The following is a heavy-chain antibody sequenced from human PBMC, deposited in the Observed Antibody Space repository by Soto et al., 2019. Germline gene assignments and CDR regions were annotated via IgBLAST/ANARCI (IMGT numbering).Heavy chain of an antibody. CDR3: AKNQGVELVPLATVDWFDP. CDR2: ISGSGFKK. CDR1: GFTFSSYS. V-gene: IGHV3-23*01. J-gene: IGHJ5*02. Sequence: GGSLRLSCAASGFTFSSYSMSWVRQAPGXGLEWISSISGSGFKKFYADSVKGRFTISRDNSKSTVYLELNNLSAEDTAVYHCAKNQGVELVPLATVDWFDPWGQGSVVTVSS. D-gene: IGHD1-26*01.